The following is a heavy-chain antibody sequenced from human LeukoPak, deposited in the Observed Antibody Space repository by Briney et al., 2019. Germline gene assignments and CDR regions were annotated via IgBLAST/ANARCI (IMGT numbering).Heavy chain of an antibody. CDR1: GFTFSNYW. V-gene: IGHV3-7*01. CDR2: IKLDVSET. D-gene: IGHD3-10*01. Sequence: GGSLRLSFAASGFTFSNYWMTWVRQAPGKGLEWVANIKLDVSETYYVDSVRGRLTISRDNTKNSLYLQMDSLRAEDTAVYYCARKGNAFDFWGQGTMVTVSS. J-gene: IGHJ3*01. CDR3: ARKGNAFDF.